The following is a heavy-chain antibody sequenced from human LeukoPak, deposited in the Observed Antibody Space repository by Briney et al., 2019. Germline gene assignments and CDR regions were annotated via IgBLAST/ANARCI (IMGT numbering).Heavy chain of an antibody. D-gene: IGHD2-2*02. CDR2: IYHSGST. Sequence: PSQTLSLTCTVSGGSISSGGYYWGWIRQPPGKGLEWIGYIYHSGSTYYNPSLKSRVTISVDRSKNQFSLKLSSVTAADTAVYYCARAGIYCSSTSCYKFDYWGQGTLVTVSS. CDR3: ARAGIYCSSTSCYKFDY. V-gene: IGHV4-30-2*01. J-gene: IGHJ4*02. CDR1: GGSISSGGYY.